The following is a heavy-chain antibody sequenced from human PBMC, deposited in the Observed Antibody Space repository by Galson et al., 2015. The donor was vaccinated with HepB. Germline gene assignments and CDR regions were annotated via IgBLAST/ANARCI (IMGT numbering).Heavy chain of an antibody. J-gene: IGHJ4*02. CDR1: GFTFSSYA. V-gene: IGHV3-30-3*01. Sequence: SLRLSCAASGFTFSSYAMHWVRQAPGKGLEWVAVISYDGSNKYYADSVKGRFTISRDNSKNTLYLQMNSLRAEDTAVYYCARGVHYYDSSGYGDDYWGQGTLVTVSS. D-gene: IGHD3-22*01. CDR2: ISYDGSNK. CDR3: ARGVHYYDSSGYGDDY.